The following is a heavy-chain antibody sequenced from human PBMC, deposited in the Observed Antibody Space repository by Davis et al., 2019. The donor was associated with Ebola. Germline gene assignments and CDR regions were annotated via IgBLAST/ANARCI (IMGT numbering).Heavy chain of an antibody. V-gene: IGHV3-23*01. J-gene: IGHJ4*02. D-gene: IGHD3-22*01. CDR3: ARDTGYYDSSGYSPVDY. CDR2: ISGSGGST. CDR1: GFTFSSYA. Sequence: GESLKISCAASGFTFSSYAMSWVRQAPGKGLEWVSAISGSGGSTYYADSVKGRFTISRDNAKNSLYLQMNSLRAEDTAVYYCARDTGYYDSSGYSPVDYWGQGTLVTVSS.